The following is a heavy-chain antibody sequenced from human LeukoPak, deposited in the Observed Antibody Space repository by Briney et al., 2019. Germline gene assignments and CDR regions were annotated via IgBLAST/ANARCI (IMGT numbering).Heavy chain of an antibody. CDR3: AREMVRSKHYYDSSGYSD. CDR2: IYYSGST. Sequence: PSETLSLTCTVSGGSISSGGYYWSWIRQHPWMGMEWIGYIYYSGSTYYNPSLKSRVTISVDTSKNQFSLKLSSVTAADTVVYYCAREMVRSKHYYDSSGYSDWGQGTLVAVSS. CDR1: GGSISSGGYY. J-gene: IGHJ4*02. D-gene: IGHD3-22*01. V-gene: IGHV4-31*03.